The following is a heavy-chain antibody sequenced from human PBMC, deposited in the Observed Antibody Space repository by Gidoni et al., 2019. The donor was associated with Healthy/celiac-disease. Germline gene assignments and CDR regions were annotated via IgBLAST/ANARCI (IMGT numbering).Heavy chain of an antibody. Sequence: QVQLVESGGGLVKPGGSLRLSCAASGFTFSDYYMSWIRQAPGKGLEWVSYISSSSSYTNYADSVKGRFTISRDNAKNSLYLQMNSLRAEDTAVYYCARVRLITIFGVVTPDAFDIWGQGTMVTVSS. CDR2: ISSSSSYT. D-gene: IGHD3-3*01. CDR3: ARVRLITIFGVVTPDAFDI. J-gene: IGHJ3*02. CDR1: GFTFSDYY. V-gene: IGHV3-11*06.